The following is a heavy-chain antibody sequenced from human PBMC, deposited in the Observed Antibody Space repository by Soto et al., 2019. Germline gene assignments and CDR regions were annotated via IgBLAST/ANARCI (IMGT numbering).Heavy chain of an antibody. CDR3: AHHLSSSWYGLDP. CDR1: GGTFSSYA. J-gene: IGHJ5*02. CDR2: IIPIFGTA. D-gene: IGHD6-13*01. V-gene: IGHV1-69*13. Sequence: ASVKVSCKASGGTFSSYAISWVRQAPGQGLEWMGGIIPIFGTANYAQKFQGRVTITADESTSTAYMELSSLRSEDTAVYYCAHHLSSSWYGLDPWGQGTLVTVSS.